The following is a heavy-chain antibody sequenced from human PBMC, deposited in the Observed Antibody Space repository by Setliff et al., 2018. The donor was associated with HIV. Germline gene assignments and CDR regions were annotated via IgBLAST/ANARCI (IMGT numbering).Heavy chain of an antibody. CDR3: ARADETTIFGVVYSVGYWFDP. CDR1: GYTFTTFR. J-gene: IGHJ5*02. D-gene: IGHD3-3*01. Sequence: ASVKVSCKASGYTFTTFRINWVRQAPGQGLEWMGWITPFNGRTNYAQRFQGRVTMTTDTSTNTAYMELRSLRSDDTAVYYCARADETTIFGVVYSVGYWFDPWGQGTLVTISS. CDR2: ITPFNGRT. V-gene: IGHV1-18*01.